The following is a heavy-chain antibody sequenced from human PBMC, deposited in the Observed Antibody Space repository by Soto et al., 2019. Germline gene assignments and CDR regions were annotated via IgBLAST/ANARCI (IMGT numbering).Heavy chain of an antibody. J-gene: IGHJ3*02. D-gene: IGHD4-17*01. CDR2: MNPNSGNT. V-gene: IGHV1-8*01. CDR3: ARGGEDYGDYVSTDDAFDI. CDR1: GYTFTSYD. Sequence: GASVKVSCKASGYTFTSYDINWVRQATGQGLEWMGWMNPNSGNTGYAQKFQGRVTMTRNTSISTAYMELSSLRSEDTAMYYCARGGEDYGDYVSTDDAFDIWGQGTMVTVSS.